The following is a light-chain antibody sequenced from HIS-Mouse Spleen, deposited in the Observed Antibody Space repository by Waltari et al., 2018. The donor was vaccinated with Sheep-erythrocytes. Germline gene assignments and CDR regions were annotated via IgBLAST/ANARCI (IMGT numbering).Light chain of an antibody. V-gene: IGLV2-11*01. Sequence: QSALTQPRPVSGSPGQSVTISCTGTSSHCCCYNYVPWYQQHPGKAPKLMIYDVSKRPSGVPDRFSGSKSGNTASLTISGLQAEDEADYYCCSYAGSYNHVFATGTKVTVL. J-gene: IGLJ1*01. CDR2: DVS. CDR1: SSHCCCYNY. CDR3: CSYAGSYNHV.